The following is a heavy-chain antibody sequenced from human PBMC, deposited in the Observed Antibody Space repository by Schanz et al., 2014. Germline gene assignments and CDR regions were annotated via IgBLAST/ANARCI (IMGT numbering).Heavy chain of an antibody. D-gene: IGHD6-13*01. V-gene: IGHV3-23*01. J-gene: IGHJ4*02. CDR3: ARLDSSSWYPRY. CDR2: ISGSGGST. CDR1: GFTFSIYG. Sequence: EVQLLESGGGLVQPGGSLRLSCAASGFTFSIYGMSWVRQAPGKGLEWVSAISGSGGSTYYADSVKGRFIISRDNSKNNSKNTLYVQMNSLRAEDTAVYYCARLDSSSWYPRYWGQGTLVTVSS.